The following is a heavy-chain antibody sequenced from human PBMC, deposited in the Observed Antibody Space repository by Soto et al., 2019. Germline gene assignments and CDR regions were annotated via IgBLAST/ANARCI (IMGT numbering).Heavy chain of an antibody. CDR1: GGSISSGGYY. D-gene: IGHD4-17*01. CDR2: IYYSGTT. CDR3: ARDSYGRL. V-gene: IGHV4-31*03. J-gene: IGHJ4*02. Sequence: SETLSLTCTVSGGSISSGGYYWSWLRQHPGKGLEWIGYIYYSGTTSYNPSLKSRVTILLDTSKNQFSLKLSSVTAADTAVYYCARDSYGRLWGQGTLVTVSS.